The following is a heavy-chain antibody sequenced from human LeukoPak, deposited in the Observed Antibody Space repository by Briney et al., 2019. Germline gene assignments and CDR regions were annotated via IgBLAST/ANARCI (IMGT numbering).Heavy chain of an antibody. CDR1: AFTFSSYA. J-gene: IGHJ4*02. D-gene: IGHD4-23*01. CDR2: LSGSGGSA. Sequence: TGGSLRLSCTASAFTFSSYAMSWVRQAPGKGLEGVSALSGSGGSAYYADSVKGRFTISRDNSKNTLYLQMNSLRAEDTAVYYCAKEPTKTTAVTHFDYWGQGTLVTVSS. CDR3: AKEPTKTTAVTHFDY. V-gene: IGHV3-23*01.